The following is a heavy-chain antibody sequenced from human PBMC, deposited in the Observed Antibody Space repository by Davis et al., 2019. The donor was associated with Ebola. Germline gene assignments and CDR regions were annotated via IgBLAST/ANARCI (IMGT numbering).Heavy chain of an antibody. J-gene: IGHJ6*02. Sequence: ASVKVSCKASGYTFTSYAMHWVRQAPGQRLEWMGWINACNGNTKYSQNFQGRVTITRDTSASTVYMELSSLRSDDTAVYYCGRVSPDIVVVVAANYYGMDVWGQGTTVTVSS. D-gene: IGHD2-15*01. CDR1: GYTFTSYA. V-gene: IGHV1-3*01. CDR2: INACNGNT. CDR3: GRVSPDIVVVVAANYYGMDV.